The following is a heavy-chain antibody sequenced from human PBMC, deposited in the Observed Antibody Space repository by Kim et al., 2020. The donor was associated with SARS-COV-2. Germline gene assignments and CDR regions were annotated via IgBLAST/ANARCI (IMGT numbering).Heavy chain of an antibody. CDR1: GFTFSSYD. Sequence: GGSLRLSCAASGFTFSSYDMHWVRQATGKGLEWVSAIGTAGDTYYPGSVKGRFTISRENAKNSLYLQMNSLRAGDTAVYYCSREGHYSNHSDGMDVWGQGTTVTVSS. CDR3: SREGHYSNHSDGMDV. D-gene: IGHD4-4*01. J-gene: IGHJ6*02. V-gene: IGHV3-13*01. CDR2: IGTAGDT.